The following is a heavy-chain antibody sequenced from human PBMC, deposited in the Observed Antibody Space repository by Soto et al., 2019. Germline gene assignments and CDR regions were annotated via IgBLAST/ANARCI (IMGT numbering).Heavy chain of an antibody. D-gene: IGHD3-16*01. CDR1: GYSFTRYG. CDR2: INTYNGNT. CDR3: AMVDVYVTPSPQDV. J-gene: IGHJ6*02. V-gene: IGHV1-18*01. Sequence: QVQLVQSRAEVKNPGASVKVSCKASGYSFTRYGIAWARQAPGQGLAWMGWINTYNGNTNYAQNLQGRVTLTTDTATSTAHMELTSLRSNDTAIYYCAMVDVYVTPSPQDVWGQGTTVIVSS.